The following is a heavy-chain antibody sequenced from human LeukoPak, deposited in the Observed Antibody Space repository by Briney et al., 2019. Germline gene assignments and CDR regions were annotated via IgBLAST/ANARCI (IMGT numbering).Heavy chain of an antibody. CDR1: GFTVSSNY. CDR3: ARDRRFGELLTSEYYFDY. CDR2: IYSGGST. Sequence: GGSLRLSCAASGFTVSSNYMSWVRQAPGKGLEWVSVIYSGGSTYYADSVKGRFTISRDNSKNTLYLQMNSLRAEDTAVYYCARDRRFGELLTSEYYFDYWGQGTLVTVSS. D-gene: IGHD3-10*01. V-gene: IGHV3-66*01. J-gene: IGHJ4*02.